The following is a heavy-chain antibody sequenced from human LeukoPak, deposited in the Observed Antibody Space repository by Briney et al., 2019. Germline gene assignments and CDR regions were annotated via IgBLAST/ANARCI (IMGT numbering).Heavy chain of an antibody. CDR1: GYSFTTYW. D-gene: IGHD6-25*01. CDR2: IYPGDSDT. J-gene: IGHJ4*02. Sequence: GESLKISFKGSGYSFTTYWIGWVRQIPGKGLEWMGIIYPGDSDTRYSPSFQGQVSISADKSFSTAYLQWSSLKASDTAMYYCARRAASSPWNYFEYWGQGTLVTVSS. CDR3: ARRAASSPWNYFEY. V-gene: IGHV5-51*01.